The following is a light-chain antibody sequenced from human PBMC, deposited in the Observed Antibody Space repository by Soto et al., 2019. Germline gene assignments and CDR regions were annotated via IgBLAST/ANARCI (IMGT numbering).Light chain of an antibody. CDR1: SSDVGGYNY. Sequence: QSVLTQPASVSGSPGQSITISCTGTSSDVGGYNYVSWYQQHPGKAPKLIIYEVSNRPSGVSNRFSGSKSGNTASLTISGLQAEDEADYYCTSYASSRTLEVGGGTQLTVL. V-gene: IGLV2-14*01. CDR2: EVS. CDR3: TSYASSRTLE. J-gene: IGLJ2*01.